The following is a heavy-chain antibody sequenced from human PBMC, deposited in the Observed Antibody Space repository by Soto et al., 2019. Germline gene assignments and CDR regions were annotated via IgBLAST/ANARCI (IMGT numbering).Heavy chain of an antibody. CDR1: GYTFTSYG. CDR2: INVGNGNT. D-gene: IGHD3-22*01. Sequence: ASVKVSCKASGYTFTSYGISSVRQAPGQRLEWMGWINVGNGNTRYSQKFQGRLTLTRDTPGNTAYLELNSLISEDTAVYYCATPQDYDGCLDSWGQGTLVTVSS. V-gene: IGHV1-3*01. J-gene: IGHJ4*02. CDR3: ATPQDYDGCLDS.